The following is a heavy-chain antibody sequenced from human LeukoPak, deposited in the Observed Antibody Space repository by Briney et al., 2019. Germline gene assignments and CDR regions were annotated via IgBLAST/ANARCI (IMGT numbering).Heavy chain of an antibody. Sequence: ASVKVSSKASGYTFTSYYMHWVRRAPGQGLEWMGIINPSGGDASYAQKFQGRVTMTRDMSTSTVYMELSSLRSEDTAVYYCARMIHSGRYFYYFDYWGQGTLVTVSS. CDR2: INPSGGDA. J-gene: IGHJ4*02. D-gene: IGHD1-26*01. V-gene: IGHV1-46*01. CDR1: GYTFTSYY. CDR3: ARMIHSGRYFYYFDY.